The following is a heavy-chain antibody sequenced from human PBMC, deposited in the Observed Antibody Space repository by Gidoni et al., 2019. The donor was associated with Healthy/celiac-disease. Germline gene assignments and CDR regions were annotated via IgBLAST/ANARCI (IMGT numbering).Heavy chain of an antibody. J-gene: IGHJ3*02. Sequence: EVQLVESGGGLFQPGGSLRLSCAASGFTFSRYWMSWVRQAPGKGLEWVANIKQDGSEKYYVDSVKGRFTISRDNAKNSLYLQMNSLRAEDTAVYYCARDSYCSGGSCYEGDAFDIWGQGTMVTVSS. D-gene: IGHD2-15*01. CDR2: IKQDGSEK. V-gene: IGHV3-7*03. CDR1: GFTFSRYW. CDR3: ARDSYCSGGSCYEGDAFDI.